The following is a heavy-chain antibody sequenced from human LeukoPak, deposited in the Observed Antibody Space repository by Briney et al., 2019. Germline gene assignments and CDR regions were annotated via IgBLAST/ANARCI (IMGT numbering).Heavy chain of an antibody. V-gene: IGHV4-59*01. J-gene: IGHJ4*02. CDR2: IYYSGSN. CDR1: GGSISSNY. Sequence: SETLSLTCTVSGGSISSNYWSWIRQPPGKGLEWIGYIYYSGSNSYHPSLTSRVTISVDPSNDQFSLKLNSVTAADTAVYYCTRLTLYSNGNLDSWGQRTLVTVSS. D-gene: IGHD5-18*01. CDR3: TRLTLYSNGNLDS.